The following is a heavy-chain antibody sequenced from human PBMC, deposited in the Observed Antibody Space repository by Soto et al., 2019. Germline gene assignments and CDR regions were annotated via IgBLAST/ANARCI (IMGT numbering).Heavy chain of an antibody. D-gene: IGHD3-9*01. CDR3: ARDLMYYDILTGSDYYYYGMDV. CDR2: IYSGGST. Sequence: GGSLRLSCAASGFTVSSNYMSWVRQAPGKGLEWVSVIYSGGSTYYADSVKGRFTISRDNSKNTLYLQMNSLRAEDTAVYYCARDLMYYDILTGSDYYYYGMDVWGQGTTVTVSS. V-gene: IGHV3-66*01. J-gene: IGHJ6*02. CDR1: GFTVSSNY.